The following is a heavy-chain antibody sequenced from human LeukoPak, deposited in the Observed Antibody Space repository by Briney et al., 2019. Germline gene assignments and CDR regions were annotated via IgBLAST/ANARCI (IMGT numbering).Heavy chain of an antibody. CDR1: GFTFGNYA. D-gene: IGHD5-18*01. J-gene: IGHJ4*02. V-gene: IGHV3-23*01. CDR2: ISSSGGST. Sequence: EGSLRLSCAASGFTFGNYAMSWVRQAPGKGLEWVSTISSSGGSTYYADSVKGRFTISRDSSKNTLYLQMNSLRAEDTAVYYCAKDQGYSYGYPTFDYWGQGTLVTVSS. CDR3: AKDQGYSYGYPTFDY.